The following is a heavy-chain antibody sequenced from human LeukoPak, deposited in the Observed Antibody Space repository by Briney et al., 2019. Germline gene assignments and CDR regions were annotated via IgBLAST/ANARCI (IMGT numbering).Heavy chain of an antibody. J-gene: IGHJ4*02. CDR2: IYYSGST. CDR3: ARSGSYHNNFDY. Sequence: ASETLSLTCTVSGGSINTYYWSWIRQPPGKGLEWIGYIYYSGSTNYNPSLKSRVTISVDTSKSQFSLKLNSVTAADTALYYCARSGSYHNNFDYWGQGTLVTVSS. V-gene: IGHV4-59*01. CDR1: GGSINTYY. D-gene: IGHD1-26*01.